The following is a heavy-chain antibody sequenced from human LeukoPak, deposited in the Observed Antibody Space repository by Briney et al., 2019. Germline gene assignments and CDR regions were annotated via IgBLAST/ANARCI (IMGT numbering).Heavy chain of an antibody. D-gene: IGHD1-26*01. J-gene: IGHJ5*02. Sequence: GGSLRVSCAASGFTFSNAWMSWVRRAPGKGLEWVGRIKSKTDGGTTDYAARVKGIFTVSSDDSKNTLYLQMNSLKTEDTAVYYCTTEGGATTWYNWFDPWGQGTLVTVSS. CDR1: GFTFSNAW. CDR2: IKSKTDGGTT. V-gene: IGHV3-15*01. CDR3: TTEGGATTWYNWFDP.